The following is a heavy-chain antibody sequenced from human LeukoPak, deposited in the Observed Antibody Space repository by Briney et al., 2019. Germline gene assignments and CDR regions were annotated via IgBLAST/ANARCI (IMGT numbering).Heavy chain of an antibody. CDR1: GGSISSSSYY. Sequence: PSETLSLTSTVSGGSISSSSYYWGWIRQPPGKGLEWIGSIYYSGSTYYNPSLKSRVTISVDTSKNQFSLKLSSVTAADTAVYYCARDPYYYSTGYWDYWGQGRLVTVSS. CDR3: ARDPYYYSTGYWDY. J-gene: IGHJ4*02. V-gene: IGHV4-39*07. CDR2: IYYSGST. D-gene: IGHD3-22*01.